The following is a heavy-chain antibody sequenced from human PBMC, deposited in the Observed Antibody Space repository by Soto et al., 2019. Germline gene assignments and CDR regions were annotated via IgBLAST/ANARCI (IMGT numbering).Heavy chain of an antibody. D-gene: IGHD2-15*01. J-gene: IGHJ6*03. V-gene: IGHV4-39*02. CDR2: IYYSGST. Sequence: QLQLQESGPGLVKPSETLSLTCTVSGGSISSSSYYWGWIRQPPGKGLEWIGSIYYSGSTYYNPSGKSGVAAAVDTTKTHFSLKLRSATAADTAVYYCASLVCSGGSCYSPYYYYMDVWGKGTTVTVSS. CDR1: GGSISSSSYY. CDR3: ASLVCSGGSCYSPYYYYMDV.